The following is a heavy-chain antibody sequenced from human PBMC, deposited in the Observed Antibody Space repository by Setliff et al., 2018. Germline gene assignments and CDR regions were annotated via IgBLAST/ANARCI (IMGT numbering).Heavy chain of an antibody. D-gene: IGHD3-10*01. CDR3: ARAGYYGSGTYTL. CDR2: IYTSWST. CDR1: DDSISSRHYY. V-gene: IGHV4-61*09. J-gene: IGHJ4*02. Sequence: SETLSLTCTVSDDSISSRHYYWSWIRQPAGKGLEWLGQIYTSWSTNYNPSLKGRATLSIDASKRQFSLKLSSVTAADTAVYYCARAGYYGSGTYTLWGQGTLVTVSS.